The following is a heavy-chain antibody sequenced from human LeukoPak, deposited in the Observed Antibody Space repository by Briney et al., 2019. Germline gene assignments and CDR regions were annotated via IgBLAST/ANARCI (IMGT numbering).Heavy chain of an antibody. J-gene: IGHJ4*02. Sequence: KPSETLSLTCTVSGGSISSSSYYWGWIRQPPGKGLEWIGSIYYSGSTYYNPSLKSRVTISVDTSKNQFSLKLSSVTAADTAVYYCARDHGYSSGWYYFDYWGQGTLVTVSS. CDR2: IYYSGST. CDR3: ARDHGYSSGWYYFDY. V-gene: IGHV4-39*07. D-gene: IGHD6-19*01. CDR1: GGSISSSSYY.